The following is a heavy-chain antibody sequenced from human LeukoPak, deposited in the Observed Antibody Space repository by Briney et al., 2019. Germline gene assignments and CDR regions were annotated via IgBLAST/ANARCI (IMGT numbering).Heavy chain of an antibody. CDR1: GGIFSSYA. V-gene: IGHV1-69*05. Sequence: GCSVKVSCKASGGIFSSYAISWVRQAPGQGLEWMGGIIPIFGTANYAQKFQGRVTITTDESTSTAYMGLSSLRSEDTAVYYCARRRPPGTTFQPFDYWGQGTLVTVSS. CDR2: IIPIFGTA. D-gene: IGHD1-7*01. CDR3: ARRRPPGTTFQPFDY. J-gene: IGHJ4*02.